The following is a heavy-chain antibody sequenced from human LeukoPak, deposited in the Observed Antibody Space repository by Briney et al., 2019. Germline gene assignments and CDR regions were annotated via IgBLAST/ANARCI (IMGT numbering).Heavy chain of an antibody. D-gene: IGHD4-17*01. J-gene: IGHJ4*02. CDR3: TREVSTVTFDY. V-gene: IGHV4-59*01. CDR2: IYYNGAT. CDR1: GGSISSYY. Sequence: SETLSLTCTVSGGSISSYYWSWIRQPPGKGLEWIGYIYYNGATSYNPPLRRRLTLSVDTTKNQLSLRLTSVTAADTAVYYCTREVSTVTFDYWGQGTLVTVSS.